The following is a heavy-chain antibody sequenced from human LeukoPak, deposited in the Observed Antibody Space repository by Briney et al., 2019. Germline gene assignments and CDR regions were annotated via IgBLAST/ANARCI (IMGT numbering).Heavy chain of an antibody. CDR2: ISSSSSYI. CDR1: GFTFTSYS. CDR3: ARDQYYYDSSGYYYEHDAFDI. Sequence: GGSLRLSCAASGFTFTSYSMNWVRQAPGKGLEWVSSISSSSSYIYYADSVKGRFTISRDNAKNSLYLQMNSLRAEDTAVYYCARDQYYYDSSGYYYEHDAFDIWGQGTMVTASS. D-gene: IGHD3-22*01. J-gene: IGHJ3*02. V-gene: IGHV3-21*01.